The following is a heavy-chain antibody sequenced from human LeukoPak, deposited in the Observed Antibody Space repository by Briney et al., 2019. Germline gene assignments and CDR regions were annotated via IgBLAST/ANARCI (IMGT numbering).Heavy chain of an antibody. J-gene: IGHJ6*02. V-gene: IGHV1-18*01. D-gene: IGHD3-22*01. CDR3: ARDWTGIVVVIASDYYYYGMDV. Sequence: ASVKVSCKASGYTFTSYGISWVRQAPGQGLEWMGWISAYNGNTNYAQKLQGRVTMTTDTSTSTAYMELRSLRSDDTAVYYCARDWTGIVVVIASDYYYYGMDVWGQGTTVTVSS. CDR2: ISAYNGNT. CDR1: GYTFTSYG.